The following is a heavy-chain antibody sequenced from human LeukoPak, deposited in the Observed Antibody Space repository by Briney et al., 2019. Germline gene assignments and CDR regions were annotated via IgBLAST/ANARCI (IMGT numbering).Heavy chain of an antibody. CDR2: ISWDGGST. J-gene: IGHJ6*03. Sequence: GGSLRLSCAASGFTFDDYAMHWVRQAPGKGLEWVSLISWDGGSTYYADSVKGRFTISRDNSKNSLYLQMNSLRAEDTALYYCARNGGDPTYYYYYYMDVWGKGTTVTVSS. D-gene: IGHD2-21*02. CDR1: GFTFDDYA. CDR3: ARNGGDPTYYYYYYMDV. V-gene: IGHV3-43D*03.